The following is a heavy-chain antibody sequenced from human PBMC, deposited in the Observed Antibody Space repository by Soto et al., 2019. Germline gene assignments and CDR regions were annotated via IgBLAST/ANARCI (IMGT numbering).Heavy chain of an antibody. CDR3: ARGGTPIDY. CDR2: ISAYNGNT. J-gene: IGHJ4*02. V-gene: IGHV1-18*01. Sequence: QVQLVQSGAEVKKPGASVKVSCKASGYTFTNFGISWVRQAPGQGLEWMGWISAYNGNTNYAQKFQGRVTMTTDTSMSTAYMEVRSLRFDDTAVYYSARGGTPIDYWGQGTLVTVSS. CDR1: GYTFTNFG. D-gene: IGHD3-16*01.